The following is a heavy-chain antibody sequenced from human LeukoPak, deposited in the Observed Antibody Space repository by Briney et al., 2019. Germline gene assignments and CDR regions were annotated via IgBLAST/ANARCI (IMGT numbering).Heavy chain of an antibody. J-gene: IGHJ4*02. D-gene: IGHD6-19*01. Sequence: GGSLRLSCAASGFTFSSYSMSWVRQAPGKGLEWVSSITTSSTYISYADSVKGRFTISRDNAKNSLYLQMNSLKAEDTAVYYCARGKYSSGWFDYWGQGTLVTVSS. CDR1: GFTFSSYS. CDR2: ITTSSTYI. V-gene: IGHV3-21*01. CDR3: ARGKYSSGWFDY.